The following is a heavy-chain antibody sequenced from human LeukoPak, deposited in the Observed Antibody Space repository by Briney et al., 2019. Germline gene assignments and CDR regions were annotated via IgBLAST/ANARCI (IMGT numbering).Heavy chain of an antibody. CDR2: ISTGSRHI. V-gene: IGHV3-21*01. CDR1: GFTFSNYI. CDR3: ARDLSGDGYNKFDY. D-gene: IGHD5-24*01. J-gene: IGHJ4*02. Sequence: PGGSLRLSCAASGFTFSNYIMNWVRQAPGKVLELVSSISTGSRHIYYAASVKGRFTISRDDAKNSLYLQMNSLRAEDTAVYYCARDLSGDGYNKFDYWGQGTLVTVSP.